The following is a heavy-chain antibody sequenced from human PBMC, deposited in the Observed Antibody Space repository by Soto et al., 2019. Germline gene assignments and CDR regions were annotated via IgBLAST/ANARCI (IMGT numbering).Heavy chain of an antibody. D-gene: IGHD3-3*01. CDR1: GYPFTDYF. CDR2: INPKSGGT. J-gene: IGHJ4*02. V-gene: IGHV1-2*02. CDR3: AREFGNLDY. Sequence: PSVKVSCKASGYPFTDYFIHWVRQAPGQGLEWMGWINPKSGGTIYAQKFQGRVAMTRDTSISTAYLELSRLRSDDTAVYYCAREFGNLDYWGQGTLVTVSS.